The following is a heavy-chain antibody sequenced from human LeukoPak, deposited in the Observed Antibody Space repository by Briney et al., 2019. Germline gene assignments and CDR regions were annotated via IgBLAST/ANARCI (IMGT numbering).Heavy chain of an antibody. V-gene: IGHV3-30*18. CDR2: ISYDGSNK. D-gene: IGHD3-10*01. J-gene: IGHJ4*02. CDR1: GFTFSCYG. Sequence: PGGSLRLSCAASGFTFSCYGMHWVRQAPGKGLEWVAVISYDGSNKYYADSVKGRFTISRDNSKNTLYLQMNSLRAEDTAVYYCAKDVDGYGSGSSHLDYWGQGTLVTVSS. CDR3: AKDVDGYGSGSSHLDY.